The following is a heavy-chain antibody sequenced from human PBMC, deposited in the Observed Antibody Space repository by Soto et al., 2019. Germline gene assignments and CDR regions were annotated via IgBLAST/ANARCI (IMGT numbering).Heavy chain of an antibody. CDR3: ARHIVVVPAAKGPFDY. CDR2: IIPIFGTA. J-gene: IGHJ4*02. Sequence: SVKVSCKASGGTFSSYAISWVRRAPGQGLEWMGGIIPIFGTANYAQKFQGRVTITADESTSTAYMELSSLRSEDTAVYYCARHIVVVPAAKGPFDYWGQGTLVTVSS. V-gene: IGHV1-69*13. D-gene: IGHD2-2*01. CDR1: GGTFSSYA.